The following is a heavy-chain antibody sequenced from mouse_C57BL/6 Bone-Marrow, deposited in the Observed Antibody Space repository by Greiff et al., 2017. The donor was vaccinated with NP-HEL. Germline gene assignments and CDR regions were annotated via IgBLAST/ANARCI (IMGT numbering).Heavy chain of an antibody. V-gene: IGHV1-63*01. CDR2: IYPGGGYT. D-gene: IGHD1-1*01. CDR1: GYTFTNYW. J-gene: IGHJ4*01. CDR3: ARRGYYGSSPYAMDY. Sequence: VQLQQSGAELVRPGTSVKMSCKASGYTFTNYWIGWAKQRPGHGLEWIGDIYPGGGYTNYNEKFKGKATLTADKSSSTAYMQFSSLTSEDSAIYDGARRGYYGSSPYAMDYWGQGTSVTVSS.